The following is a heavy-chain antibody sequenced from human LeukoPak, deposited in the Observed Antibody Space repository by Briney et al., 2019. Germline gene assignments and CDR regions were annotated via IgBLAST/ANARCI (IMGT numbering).Heavy chain of an antibody. CDR2: INAGNGNT. V-gene: IGHV1-3*01. Sequence: GASVKVSCKASGYTFTSYAMHWVRQAPGQRLEWMGWINAGNGNTKYSQKFQGRVTITRDTSASTAYMELSGLRSEDTAVYYCARAIWTSTVTTYYLDYWGQGTLVTVSS. CDR3: ARAIWTSTVTTYYLDY. J-gene: IGHJ4*02. CDR1: GYTFTSYA. D-gene: IGHD4-17*01.